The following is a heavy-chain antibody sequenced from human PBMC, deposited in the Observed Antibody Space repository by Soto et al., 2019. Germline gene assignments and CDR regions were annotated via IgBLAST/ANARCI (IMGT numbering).Heavy chain of an antibody. CDR1: GFTFTSSA. CDR2: IVVGSGNT. CDR3: AADYHYQGGSGAVRYYYYGMDV. Sequence: QMQLVQSGPEVKKPGTSVKVSCKASGFTFTSSAVQWVRQARGQRLEWIGWIVVGSGNTNYAQKFQERVTITRDMSTSTAYMELSSLRSEDTAVYYCAADYHYQGGSGAVRYYYYGMDVWGQGTTVTVSS. V-gene: IGHV1-58*01. D-gene: IGHD3-10*01. J-gene: IGHJ6*02.